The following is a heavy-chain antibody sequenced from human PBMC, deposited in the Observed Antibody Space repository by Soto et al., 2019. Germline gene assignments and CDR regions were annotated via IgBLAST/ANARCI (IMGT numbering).Heavy chain of an antibody. D-gene: IGHD1-26*01. J-gene: IGHJ4*02. Sequence: QVQLVESGGGVVQPGRSLRLSCVASGFTFSSYGMHWVRQAPGKGLEWVAIISYDGSNTYYADSVKGRFTISRDNSKNTLYLQMNSLRAEDTSVYCCAKEGGLSGSYYISSSYYFDYWGQGPLVTVSS. CDR2: ISYDGSNT. CDR1: GFTFSSYG. V-gene: IGHV3-30*18. CDR3: AKEGGLSGSYYISSSYYFDY.